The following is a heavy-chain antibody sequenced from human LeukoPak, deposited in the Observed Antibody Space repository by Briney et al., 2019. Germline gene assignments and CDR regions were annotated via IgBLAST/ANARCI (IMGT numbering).Heavy chain of an antibody. V-gene: IGHV3-7*01. D-gene: IGHD2/OR15-2a*01. CDR3: ARDGGHSTDFDY. J-gene: IGHJ4*02. Sequence: PGGSLRLSCGASGFIFSRHWMSWVRQAPGKGPEWVANIKQDGCERYYVGSVKGRFTISRDNAKNLLYLQMNSLRAEDTALYYCARDGGHSTDFDYWGQGTLVTVSS. CDR1: GFIFSRHW. CDR2: IKQDGCER.